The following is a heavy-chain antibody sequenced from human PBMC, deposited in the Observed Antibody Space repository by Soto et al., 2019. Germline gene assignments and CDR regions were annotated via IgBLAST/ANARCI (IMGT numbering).Heavy chain of an antibody. V-gene: IGHV4-30-4*01. CDR1: GGSISNGDYY. CDR3: ARAPHYYYDSSGYAPDY. D-gene: IGHD3-22*01. Sequence: PSETLSLTCTVSGGSISNGDYYWSWIRQPPGKGLEWIGYIYYSGSTYYNPSLKSRVTISVDTSKNQFSLKLSSVTAADTAVYYCARAPHYYYDSSGYAPDYWGQGTLVTVS. CDR2: IYYSGST. J-gene: IGHJ4*02.